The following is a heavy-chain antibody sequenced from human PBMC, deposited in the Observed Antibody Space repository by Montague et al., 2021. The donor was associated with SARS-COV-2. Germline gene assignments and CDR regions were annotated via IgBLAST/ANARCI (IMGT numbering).Heavy chain of an antibody. D-gene: IGHD2-21*01. J-gene: IGHJ3*02. V-gene: IGHV4-59*01. CDR2: ISYSGHT. CDR3: ARDSRPCGVECYEGIFDS. CDR1: GGSISPYY. Sequence: SETLSLTCTVSGGSISPYYWSWIRQPPGKGLEWIGYISYSGHTNYNPSLKSRVTISVDTSKNQFSLTLSSLAAADTAIYYCARDSRPCGVECYEGIFDSWGQGTVVTVSS.